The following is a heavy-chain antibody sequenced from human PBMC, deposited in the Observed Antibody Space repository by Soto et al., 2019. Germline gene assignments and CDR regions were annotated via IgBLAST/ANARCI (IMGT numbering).Heavy chain of an antibody. CDR2: ISAYNGNT. V-gene: IGHV1-18*01. CDR1: GYTFTSYG. Sequence: ASVKVSCKASGYTFTSYGISWVRQAPGQGLEWMGWISAYNGNTNYAQKLQGRVTMTTDTSTSTAYMELRSLRSDDTAVYYCARDGASGYAYNWFDPWGQGTLVTVSS. CDR3: ARDGASGYAYNWFDP. D-gene: IGHD3-22*01. J-gene: IGHJ5*02.